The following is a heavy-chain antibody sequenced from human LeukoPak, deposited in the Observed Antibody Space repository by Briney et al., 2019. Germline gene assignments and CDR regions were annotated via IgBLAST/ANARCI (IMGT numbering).Heavy chain of an antibody. J-gene: IGHJ4*02. Sequence: PGRSLRLSCAASGFTFDDYSMHWVRQSPGKGLEWLSALGWNGDIIDYADSVKGRFTISRDNAKNSLYLQMDSLKTEDTALYYCAKGSLIAASGTLFDFWGQGTRVTVSS. V-gene: IGHV3-9*01. D-gene: IGHD6-13*01. CDR1: GFTFDDYS. CDR3: AKGSLIAASGTLFDF. CDR2: LGWNGDII.